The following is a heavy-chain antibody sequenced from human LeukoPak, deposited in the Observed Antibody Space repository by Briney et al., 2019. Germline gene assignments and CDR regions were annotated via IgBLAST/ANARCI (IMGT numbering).Heavy chain of an antibody. CDR3: AKASSYGMEADFDY. V-gene: IGHV3-30*18. CDR1: GFTFSSYG. D-gene: IGHD5-18*01. J-gene: IGHJ4*02. Sequence: GGSLRLSCAASGFTFSSYGMHWVRQAPGKGLEWVAVISYDGSNKYYADSVKGRFTISRDNSKNTLYLQMNSLRAEDTAVYYCAKASSYGMEADFDYWGQGTLVTVSS. CDR2: ISYDGSNK.